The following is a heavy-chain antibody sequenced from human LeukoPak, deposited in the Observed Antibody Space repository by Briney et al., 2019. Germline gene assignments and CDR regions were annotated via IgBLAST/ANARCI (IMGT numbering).Heavy chain of an antibody. Sequence: GGSLRLSCAASGFTFSSYGMHWVRQAPGKGLEWVAFIRYDGSNKYYADSVKGRFTISRDNSKNTLYLQMNSLRAEDTAVYYCAREGGGGRYCSGGSCYVHYWGQGTLVTVSS. CDR1: GFTFSSYG. V-gene: IGHV3-30*02. CDR3: AREGGGGRYCSGGSCYVHY. D-gene: IGHD2-15*01. CDR2: IRYDGSNK. J-gene: IGHJ4*02.